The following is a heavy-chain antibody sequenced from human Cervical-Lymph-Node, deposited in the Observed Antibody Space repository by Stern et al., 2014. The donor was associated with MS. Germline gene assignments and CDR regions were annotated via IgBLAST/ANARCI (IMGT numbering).Heavy chain of an antibody. CDR1: GFTFRTYW. CDR2: INGDGTVS. V-gene: IGHV3-74*02. J-gene: IGHJ4*02. Sequence: QLVQSGGGIVQPGGSLMISCVASGFTFRTYWMHWVRQGPGKGLEWASRINGDGTVSTYADPVRGRFTISRNKHTNTMPLLLDNRRVEDTAIYYCASAYRASWGQGTLVTVSS. CDR3: ASAYRAS. D-gene: IGHD1-1*01.